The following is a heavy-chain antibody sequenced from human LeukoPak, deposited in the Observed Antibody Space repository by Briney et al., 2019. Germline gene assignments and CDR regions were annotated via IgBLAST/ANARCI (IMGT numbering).Heavy chain of an antibody. Sequence: GGSLRLSCAASGFTFSSYGMHWVRQAPGKGLEWVAVISYDGSNKYYADSVKGRFTISRDNSKNTLYLQMNSLRAEDTAVYYCARDNPSRWGQGTLVTVSS. CDR1: GFTFSSYG. V-gene: IGHV3-30*03. CDR2: ISYDGSNK. J-gene: IGHJ4*02. D-gene: IGHD1-14*01. CDR3: ARDNPSR.